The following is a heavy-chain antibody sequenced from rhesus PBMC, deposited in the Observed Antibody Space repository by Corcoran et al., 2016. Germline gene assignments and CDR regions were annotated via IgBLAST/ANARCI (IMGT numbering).Heavy chain of an antibody. D-gene: IGHD4-35*01. Sequence: QLQLQESGPGLVKPSETLSVTCAVSGGSISSSYWSWIRHAPGKGLEWIGYIYGSSSSTNYNPSLKSRVTLSVDTSKNQLSLKLSSVTTADTAVYYCARLYGNYWYFDLWGPGTPITISS. CDR1: GGSISSSY. J-gene: IGHJ2*01. CDR2: IYGSSSST. CDR3: ARLYGNYWYFDL. V-gene: IGHV4-169*01.